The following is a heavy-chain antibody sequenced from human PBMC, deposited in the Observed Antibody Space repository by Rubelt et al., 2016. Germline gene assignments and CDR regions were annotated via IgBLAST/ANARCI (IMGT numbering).Heavy chain of an antibody. J-gene: IGHJ5*02. CDR2: INHSGGT. CDR1: GGSFSGYY. CDR3: ARAFSGSYYITGFDP. V-gene: IGHV4-34*01. D-gene: IGHD3-10*01. Sequence: QVQLQQWGAGLLKPSEPLSLTCAVYGGSFSGYYWSWIRQPPGKGLEWIGEINHSGGTNYNPSLNGRVTISGHTSKNQFSLKLSSVTAADTAVYYCARAFSGSYYITGFDPWGQGTLVTVSS.